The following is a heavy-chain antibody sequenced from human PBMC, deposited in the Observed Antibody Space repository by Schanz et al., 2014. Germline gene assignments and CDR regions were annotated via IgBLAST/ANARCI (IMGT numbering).Heavy chain of an antibody. CDR3: ARENLNWEAFDI. CDR1: GFSFVDAW. Sequence: VQVVESGGGLVQPGGSLRLSCAASGFSFVDAWMSWVRQAPGKGLEWLSYISRDGTTSYYADSVKGRFTISRDNAKNSLYLEMTSLRGEDTAVYYCARENLNWEAFDIWGQGTVVTVSS. D-gene: IGHD7-27*01. V-gene: IGHV3-11*01. CDR2: ISRDGTTS. J-gene: IGHJ3*02.